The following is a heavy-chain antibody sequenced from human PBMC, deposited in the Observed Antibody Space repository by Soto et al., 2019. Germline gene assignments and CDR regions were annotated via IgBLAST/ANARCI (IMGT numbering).Heavy chain of an antibody. Sequence: QLQLQESGPGLVKPSETLSLTCTVSGGSISSSSYYWDWIRQPPGKGLEWIGSIYYSGSTSYNPSLKSRVTIPVDTSMNQFSLTLSSVTAADTAVYFCATSRPWGELRAGWFDPWGQGTLVTVSS. CDR2: IYYSGST. D-gene: IGHD3-16*01. J-gene: IGHJ5*02. CDR3: ATSRPWGELRAGWFDP. V-gene: IGHV4-39*01. CDR1: GGSISSSSYY.